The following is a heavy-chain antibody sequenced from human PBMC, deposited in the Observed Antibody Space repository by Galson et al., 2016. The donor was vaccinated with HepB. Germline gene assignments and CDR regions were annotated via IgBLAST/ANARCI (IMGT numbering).Heavy chain of an antibody. CDR2: ISSSSGYT. V-gene: IGHV3-11*06. CDR1: GFTFSDYY. CDR3: ARGRADRYNLWNGNYKGVFPFDY. D-gene: IGHD3-3*01. Sequence: SLRLSCAVSGFTFSDYYTSWIRQAPGKGLEWVSYISSSSGYTNYADSVQGRFTISRDNAKNSLYLQMNSLRAEDTAVYYCARGRADRYNLWNGNYKGVFPFDYWGQGALVTVSS. J-gene: IGHJ4*02.